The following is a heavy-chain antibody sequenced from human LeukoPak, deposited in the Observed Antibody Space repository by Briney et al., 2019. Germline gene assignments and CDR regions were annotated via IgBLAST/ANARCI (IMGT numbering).Heavy chain of an antibody. CDR3: ARGQYCSTTTCYSARRYF. V-gene: IGHV4-34*01. Sequence: SETLSLTCAVSGGAFSNYFWTWIRQPPGEGLEWIAEINDSGSTNSNSSLRSRVAISLDTSKNQFSLRLTSVTAADTAVYYCARGQYCSTTTCYSARRYFWGQGTLVTVSS. CDR1: GGAFSNYF. J-gene: IGHJ4*02. CDR2: INDSGST. D-gene: IGHD2-2*01.